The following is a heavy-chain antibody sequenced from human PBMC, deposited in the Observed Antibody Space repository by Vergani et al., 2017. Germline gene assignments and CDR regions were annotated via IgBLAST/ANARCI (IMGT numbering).Heavy chain of an antibody. CDR3: ARDLPGYDYVWGSYRYPRVFDP. CDR2: INPNSGGT. CDR1: GYTFTGYY. J-gene: IGHJ5*02. Sequence: QVQLVQSGAEVKKPGASVKVSCKASGYTFTGYYMHWVRQAPGQGLEWMGWINPNSGGTNYAQKFQGRVTMTRDTSISTAYMELSRLRSDDTAVYYCARDLPGYDYVWGSYRYPRVFDPWGQGTLVTVSS. D-gene: IGHD3-16*02. V-gene: IGHV1-2*02.